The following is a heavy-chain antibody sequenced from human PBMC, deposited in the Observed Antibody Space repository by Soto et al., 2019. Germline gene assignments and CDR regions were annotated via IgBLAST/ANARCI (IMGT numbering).Heavy chain of an antibody. CDR3: AREPSLGGYSYGADY. Sequence: QVQLQESGPGLVKPSGTLSLTCAVSGGSISSSNWWSWVRQPPGKGLEWIGGIYHSGSTNYNPSLKSRVTISVDKSKNQFSLKLSSVTAADTAVYYCAREPSLGGYSYGADYWGQGTLVTVSS. D-gene: IGHD5-18*01. CDR2: IYHSGST. CDR1: GGSISSSNW. V-gene: IGHV4-4*02. J-gene: IGHJ4*02.